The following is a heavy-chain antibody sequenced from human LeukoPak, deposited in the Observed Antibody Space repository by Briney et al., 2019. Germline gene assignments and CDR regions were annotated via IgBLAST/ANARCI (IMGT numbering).Heavy chain of an antibody. CDR3: ARGDILGYCSSTSCVDAFDI. Sequence: SGTLSLTCAVSGGSISSSNWWSWVRQPPGKGLEWIGEIYHSGSTNYNPSLKSRVTISVDRSKNQFSLKLSTVTAADTAVYYCARGDILGYCSSTSCVDAFDIWGQGTMVTVSS. V-gene: IGHV4-4*02. D-gene: IGHD2-2*01. J-gene: IGHJ3*02. CDR1: GGSISSSNW. CDR2: IYHSGST.